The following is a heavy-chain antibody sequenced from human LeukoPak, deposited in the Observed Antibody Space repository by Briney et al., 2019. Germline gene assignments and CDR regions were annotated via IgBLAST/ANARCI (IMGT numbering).Heavy chain of an antibody. CDR3: ARDSYYYDSSGYSFGGFDP. D-gene: IGHD3-22*01. J-gene: IGHJ5*02. CDR2: IYYSGST. Sequence: RSSETLSLTCTVSGGSISSSSYYWGWIRQPPGKGLEWIGSIYYSGSTYYNPSLKSRVTMSADTSKNQFSLKLSSLTAADTAVYYCARDSYYYDSSGYSFGGFDPWGQGTLVTVSS. CDR1: GGSISSSSYY. V-gene: IGHV4-39*07.